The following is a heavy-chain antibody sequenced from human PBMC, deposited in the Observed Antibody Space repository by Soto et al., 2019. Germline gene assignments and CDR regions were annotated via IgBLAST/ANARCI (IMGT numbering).Heavy chain of an antibody. J-gene: IGHJ6*02. D-gene: IGHD1-26*01. CDR3: ARQQLLPFYYALDV. CDR2: IYYRGST. V-gene: IGHV4-59*01. Sequence: NVSGGSISGYYWSWIRQSPGKGLEYIGYIYYRGSTNYNSSLKSRVTMSVDTSRNQFSLKMNSVTAADTAVYYCARQQLLPFYYALDVWGQGTTVTVSS. CDR1: GGSISGYY.